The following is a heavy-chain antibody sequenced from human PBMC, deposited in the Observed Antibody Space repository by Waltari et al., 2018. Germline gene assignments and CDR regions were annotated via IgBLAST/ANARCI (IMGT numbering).Heavy chain of an antibody. J-gene: IGHJ4*02. CDR1: GLTIDDHA. Sequence: EVQLVESGGGLVQPGRSLKLSCVASGLTIDDHAMHWVRQAPGTFLVWVSGISWNRDIINYADSVKGRFTISRDNANNSLYLQMNSLRAEDTAIYYCARVPTVVLSLAVYFDYWGQGSLVTVSS. V-gene: IGHV3-9*01. CDR2: ISWNRDII. D-gene: IGHD4-17*01. CDR3: ARVPTVVLSLAVYFDY.